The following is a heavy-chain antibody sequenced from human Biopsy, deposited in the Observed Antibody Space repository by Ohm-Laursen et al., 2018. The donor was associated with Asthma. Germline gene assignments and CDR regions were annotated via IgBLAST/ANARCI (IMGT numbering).Heavy chain of an antibody. CDR2: IYYSGTT. D-gene: IGHD6-13*01. CDR3: VRGSSSWHHGPFHYYYGLDV. Sequence: SDTLSLTCSLSSGSGGYMRSGNYYWGWIRQPPGKGLEWIGSIYYSGTTYYTPSLESRVTVSADTSKNQFSLKLTSVTAADTAVYYCVRGSSSWHHGPFHYYYGLDVWGPGTTVTVSS. CDR1: SGSGGYMRSGNYY. V-gene: IGHV4-39*01. J-gene: IGHJ6*02.